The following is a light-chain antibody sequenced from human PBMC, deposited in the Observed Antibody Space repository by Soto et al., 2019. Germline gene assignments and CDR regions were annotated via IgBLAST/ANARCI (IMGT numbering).Light chain of an antibody. CDR3: QHYNNWPHT. CDR1: ETVATN. CDR2: GAS. V-gene: IGKV3-15*01. J-gene: IGKJ2*01. Sequence: VMTQSPATLSVSLGERATHSCWASETVATNLAWYQQKPGQAPRLLISGASTRAAGISDRFRGSGSGTEFTLTISSLRSEDFAIYYCQHYNNWPHTFGQGTKLEIK.